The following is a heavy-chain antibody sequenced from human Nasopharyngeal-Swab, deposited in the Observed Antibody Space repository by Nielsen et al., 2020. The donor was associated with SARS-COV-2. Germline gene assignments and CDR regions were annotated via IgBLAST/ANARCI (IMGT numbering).Heavy chain of an antibody. CDR3: AKDGGLTTFPYYYYYGMDV. CDR1: GFTFSSFI. D-gene: IGHD4/OR15-4a*01. CDR2: IAADGGGT. Sequence: GESLKISCAASGFTFSSFIMSWVRQAPGKGLERVSGIAADGGGTFYADSVKGRFTISRDNSKNTLYLQMNSLRAEDTAVYYCAKDGGLTTFPYYYYYGMDVWGQGTTVTVSS. J-gene: IGHJ6*02. V-gene: IGHV3-23*01.